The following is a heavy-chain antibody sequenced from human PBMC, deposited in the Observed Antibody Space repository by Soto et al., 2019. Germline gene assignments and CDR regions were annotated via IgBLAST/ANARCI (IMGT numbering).Heavy chain of an antibody. D-gene: IGHD3-22*01. CDR3: TTGLRDSSGYYGSR. CDR1: GFTFSYAW. CDR2: IKSKTDGGTT. Sequence: EVQLVESGGGLVKPGGSLRLSCVASGFTFSYAWMNWVRQAPGKGLEWVGRIKSKTDGGTTDYAAPVKGRFTISRDDSKNTLYLQLNSLKTEDTAVYYCTTGLRDSSGYYGSRWGQGTLVTVSS. V-gene: IGHV3-15*07. J-gene: IGHJ4*02.